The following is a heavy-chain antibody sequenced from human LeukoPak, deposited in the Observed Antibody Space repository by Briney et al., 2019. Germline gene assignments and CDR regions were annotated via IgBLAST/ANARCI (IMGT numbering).Heavy chain of an antibody. D-gene: IGHD5-18*01. CDR2: LYYSGNT. CDR1: GGSVRSGNYY. Sequence: PSETLSLTCTVSGGSVRSGNYYWSWIRQPPGKELEWIGRLYYSGNTNYNPSLKSRVTVSVDTSKNQFSLKLSSVTAADTAVYYCARDRHSYGRYDTFELWGEKTMVTVSS. V-gene: IGHV4-61*01. CDR3: ARDRHSYGRYDTFEL. J-gene: IGHJ3*01.